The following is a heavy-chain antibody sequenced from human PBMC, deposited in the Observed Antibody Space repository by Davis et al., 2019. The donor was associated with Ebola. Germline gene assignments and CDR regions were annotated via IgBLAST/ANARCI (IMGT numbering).Heavy chain of an antibody. CDR2: IKQDGSEK. D-gene: IGHD2-21*02. Sequence: GESLKISCAASGFTFSSYWMSWVRQAPGKGLEWVANIKQDGSEKYYVDSVKGRFTISRDNAKNTLYLQMNSLRAEDTAVYYCAKWFAVTARPFDYWGQGTLVTVSS. J-gene: IGHJ4*02. CDR3: AKWFAVTARPFDY. V-gene: IGHV3-7*03. CDR1: GFTFSSYW.